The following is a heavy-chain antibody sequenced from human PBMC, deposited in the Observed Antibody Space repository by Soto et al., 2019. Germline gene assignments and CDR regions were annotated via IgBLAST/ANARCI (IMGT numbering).Heavy chain of an antibody. CDR1: GNTLTNFY. D-gene: IGHD6-19*01. J-gene: IGHJ6*02. CDR3: AREEAVAGNYYYYGMDV. V-gene: IGHV1-46*01. Sequence: SVKVSCKASGNTLTNFYIHWVRQAPGQGLEWMGMINPSGGFTNYAQRFQGRVTMTRDTSTATVYMELSSLRSDDTAVFYCAREEAVAGNYYYYGMDVWGQGTTVTVSS. CDR2: INPSGGFT.